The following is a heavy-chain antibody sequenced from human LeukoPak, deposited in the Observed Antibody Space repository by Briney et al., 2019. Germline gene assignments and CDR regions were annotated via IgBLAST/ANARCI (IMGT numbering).Heavy chain of an antibody. D-gene: IGHD3-22*01. CDR2: IYTSGSTYTSGST. V-gene: IGHV4-4*07. CDR1: GGSISSYY. Sequence: SETLSLTCTVSGGSISSYYWSWIRQPAGKGLERIGRIYTSGSTYTSGSTNYNPSLKSRVTISVDKSKNQFSLKLSSVTAADTAVYYCARDYDSSGYLPWGQGTLVTVSS. CDR3: ARDYDSSGYLP. J-gene: IGHJ5*02.